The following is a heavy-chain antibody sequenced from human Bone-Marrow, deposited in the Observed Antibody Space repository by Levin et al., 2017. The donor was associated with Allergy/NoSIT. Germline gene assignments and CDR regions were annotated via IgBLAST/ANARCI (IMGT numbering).Heavy chain of an antibody. CDR2: ISYDGSNK. J-gene: IGHJ4*02. V-gene: IGHV3-30*18. Sequence: GGSLRLSCAASGFTFSSYGMHWVRQAPGKGLEWVAVISYDGSNKYYADSVKGRFTISRDNSKNTLYLQMNSLRAEDTAVYYCAKENGIAARTEEIDYWGQGTLVTVSS. CDR1: GFTFSSYG. CDR3: AKENGIAARTEEIDY. D-gene: IGHD6-6*01.